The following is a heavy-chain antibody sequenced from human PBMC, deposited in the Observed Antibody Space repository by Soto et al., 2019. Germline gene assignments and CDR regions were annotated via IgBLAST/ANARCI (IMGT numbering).Heavy chain of an antibody. CDR3: AGKWAAGYGAFDP. CDR1: GGSINSNRW. Sequence: QVKLQESGPGLVKPSGTLSLTCAVSGGSINSNRWWTWVRQAPGKGLEWIGEIHDGGTTNYNLSLKSRVTLSIEESKEQFSLDMKSVSAADTAVYYCAGKWAAGYGAFDPWGQGMLVTVSS. V-gene: IGHV4-4*02. J-gene: IGHJ5*02. D-gene: IGHD3-9*01. CDR2: IHDGGTT.